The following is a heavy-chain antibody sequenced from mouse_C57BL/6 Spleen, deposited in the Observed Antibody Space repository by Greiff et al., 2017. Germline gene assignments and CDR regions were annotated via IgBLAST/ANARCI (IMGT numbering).Heavy chain of an antibody. Sequence: VQLQQSGAELVRPGASVKLSCTASGFNIKDDYMHWVKQRPEQGLEWIGWIDPENGDTEYASKFQGKATITADTSSNTAYLQLSSLTSEDTAVXYCTGITTVVAPYYYAMDYWGQGTSVTVAS. CDR2: IDPENGDT. CDR3: TGITTVVAPYYYAMDY. V-gene: IGHV14-4*01. D-gene: IGHD1-1*01. CDR1: GFNIKDDY. J-gene: IGHJ4*01.